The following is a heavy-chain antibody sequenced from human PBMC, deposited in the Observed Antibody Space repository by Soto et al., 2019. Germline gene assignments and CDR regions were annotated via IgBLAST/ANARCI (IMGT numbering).Heavy chain of an antibody. Sequence: ASVKVSCKASGYTFTSHFMYWVRQAPGQGLEWMAIINPTGGTSSAQKFQGRVTVTRDTSTSTVYMEMGSLRSGDTAVYYCASVVLTSGYGMDVWGQGTTVTVSS. CDR2: INPTGGT. CDR1: GYTFTSHF. V-gene: IGHV1-46*01. D-gene: IGHD2-15*01. J-gene: IGHJ6*02. CDR3: ASVVLTSGYGMDV.